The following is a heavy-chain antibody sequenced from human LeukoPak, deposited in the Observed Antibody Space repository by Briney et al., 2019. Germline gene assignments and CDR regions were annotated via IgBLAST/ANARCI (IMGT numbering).Heavy chain of an antibody. D-gene: IGHD5-24*01. CDR1: GGSFSGYY. CDR2: INHSGST. Sequence: SETLSLTCAVYGGSFSGYYWSWIRQPPGKGLEWIGEINHSGSTNYNPSLKSRVTISVDTSKNQFSLKLRSVTAADTAVYYCAMRKPVEMATIEYWGQGTLVTVSS. CDR3: AMRKPVEMATIEY. J-gene: IGHJ4*02. V-gene: IGHV4-34*01.